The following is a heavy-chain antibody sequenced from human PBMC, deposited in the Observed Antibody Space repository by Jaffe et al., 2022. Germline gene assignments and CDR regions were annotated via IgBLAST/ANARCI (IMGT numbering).Heavy chain of an antibody. CDR2: IIPIFGTA. Sequence: QVQLVQSGAEVKKPGSSVKVSCKASGGTFSSYAISWVRQAPGQGLEWMGGIIPIFGTANYAQKFQGRVTITTDESTSTAYMELSSLRSEDTAVYYCARDAGSRYYGSGSYYNVLYWGQGTLVTVSS. V-gene: IGHV1-69*05. D-gene: IGHD3-10*01. J-gene: IGHJ4*02. CDR3: ARDAGSRYYGSGSYYNVLY. CDR1: GGTFSSYA.